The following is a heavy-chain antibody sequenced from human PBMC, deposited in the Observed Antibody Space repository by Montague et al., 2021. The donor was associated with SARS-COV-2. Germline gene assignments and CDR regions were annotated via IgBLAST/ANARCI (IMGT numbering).Heavy chain of an antibody. CDR1: GGSISSSSYY. D-gene: IGHD3-10*01. CDR3: ARDDIVLQGVTKGMDV. V-gene: IGHV4-39*07. CDR2: MYYSGST. J-gene: IGHJ6*02. Sequence: SETLSLTCTVSGGSISSSSYYWGWIRQPPGKGLEWIGNMYYSGSTYYNPSLKSRVTISIGTSKNQFSLKLSSVTAADTAVYYCARDDIVLQGVTKGMDVWGQGTTVTVSS.